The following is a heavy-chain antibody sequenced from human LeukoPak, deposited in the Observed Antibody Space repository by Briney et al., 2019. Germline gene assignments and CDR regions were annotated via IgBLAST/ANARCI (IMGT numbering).Heavy chain of an antibody. CDR3: ARTARGSSWYFDY. V-gene: IGHV4-38-2*02. J-gene: IGHJ4*02. D-gene: IGHD6-13*01. CDR1: GYSLSSGYY. Sequence: PSETLSLTCTVSGYSLSSGYYWGWIRQPPGKGLEWIASIYHSGSTSFYNPSLKSRVTISVDTSKNQFSLKLSSVTAADTAVYYCARTARGSSWYFDYWGQGTLVTVSS. CDR2: IYHSGSTS.